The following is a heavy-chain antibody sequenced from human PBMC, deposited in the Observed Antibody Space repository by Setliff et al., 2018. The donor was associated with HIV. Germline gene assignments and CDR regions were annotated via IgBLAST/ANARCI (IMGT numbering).Heavy chain of an antibody. J-gene: IGHJ4*02. D-gene: IGHD6-19*01. CDR3: ARVIGYFSGWYLKY. V-gene: IGHV1-8*02. CDR1: GYTFTSYD. CDR2: MNPNSGNT. Sequence: ASVKVSCKASGYTFTSYDINWVRQAPGQGLEWMGWMNPNSGNTGYARKFQGRITMTRNASITTAYMELSSLGSEDTAVYYCARVIGYFSGWYLKYWGQGTPVTVSS.